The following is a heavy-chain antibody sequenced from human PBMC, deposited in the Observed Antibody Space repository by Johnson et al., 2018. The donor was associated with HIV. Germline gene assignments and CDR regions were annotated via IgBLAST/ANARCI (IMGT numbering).Heavy chain of an antibody. CDR1: GFTFSSYG. V-gene: IGHV3-33*06. CDR2: IWYDGSNK. CDR3: AKQPLVPDDAFDI. D-gene: IGHD6-6*01. J-gene: IGHJ3*02. Sequence: QVQLVESGGGVVQPGRSLRLSCAASGFTFSSYGMHWVRQAPGKGLEWVAVIWYDGSNKYYADSVKGRFTISRDNSKNTLYLQMNSLRAEDTAVYYCAKQPLVPDDAFDIWGQGTMVTVSS.